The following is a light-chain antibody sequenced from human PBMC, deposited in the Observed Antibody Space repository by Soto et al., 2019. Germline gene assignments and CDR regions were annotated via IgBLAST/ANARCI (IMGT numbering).Light chain of an antibody. V-gene: IGKV3D-15*01. CDR1: RSVGSD. J-gene: IGKJ4*01. CDR3: QGDHGWPLT. CDR2: DIL. Sequence: EMVQTQSPATLSVSPRERATLSCRASRSVGSDLARYRQKPGQAPRLVIYDILTRASGVPTRIRGSGSGTEFNLTISSLQSEDFAVYSCQGDHGWPLTFGGGTKVDI.